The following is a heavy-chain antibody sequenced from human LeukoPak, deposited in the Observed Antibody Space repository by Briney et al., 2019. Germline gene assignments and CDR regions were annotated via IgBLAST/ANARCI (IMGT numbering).Heavy chain of an antibody. J-gene: IGHJ6*01. V-gene: IGHV4-34*01. Sequence: KASQTLSLTCAVYGRFFSGYYWSWIRQPPGKGLEWIGEINHSGSTNYNPSLKSRVTISVDTSKNQFSLKLSSVTGADTAVYYWARKPFYYGSGRGMDVWGKGTTVTVSS. CDR2: INHSGST. CDR3: ARKPFYYGSGRGMDV. CDR1: GRFFSGYY. D-gene: IGHD3-10*01.